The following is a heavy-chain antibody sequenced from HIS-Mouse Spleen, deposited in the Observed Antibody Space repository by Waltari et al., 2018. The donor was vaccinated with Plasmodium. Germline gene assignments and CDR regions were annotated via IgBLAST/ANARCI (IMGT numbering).Heavy chain of an antibody. D-gene: IGHD3-3*01. CDR3: ARLYYDFWSGYYPYGMDV. CDR2: ISYDGSNK. Sequence: QVQLVESGGGVVQPGRSLRLSCAASGFPFSTYAMPWVRQAPGKGLEWVAFISYDGSNKYYADSVKGRFTISRDNSKNTLYLQMNSLRAEDTAVYYCARLYYDFWSGYYPYGMDVWGQGTTVTVSS. CDR1: GFPFSTYA. J-gene: IGHJ6*02. V-gene: IGHV3-30*04.